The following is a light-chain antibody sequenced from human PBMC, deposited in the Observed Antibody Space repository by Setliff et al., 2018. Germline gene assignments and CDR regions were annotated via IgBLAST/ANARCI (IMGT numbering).Light chain of an antibody. CDR2: EVT. CDR1: IGDVGAYDF. J-gene: IGLJ1*01. CDR3: SAYTSSSTYV. Sequence: QSALTQPASVSGSPGQSITISCSGTIGDVGAYDFVSWYQHHPGKAPKLVIYEVTSRPSGISNRFSGPKSGNSASLIISGLQAEDEADYYCSAYTSSSTYVFGTGTKVTVL. V-gene: IGLV2-14*01.